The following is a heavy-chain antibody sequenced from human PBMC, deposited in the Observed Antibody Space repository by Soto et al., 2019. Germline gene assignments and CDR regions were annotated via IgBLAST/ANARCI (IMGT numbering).Heavy chain of an antibody. V-gene: IGHV1-69*13. CDR3: VTLVIWLGYFTGVF. CDR2: FIPVYRTL. CDR1: GGSFGKPV. J-gene: IGHJ1*01. Sequence: SVKVYWKAAGGSFGKPVINWLLQTPGQGLEWLGGFIPVYRTLNYAQKFQGRVTITADESTGTAYMTLSSLASDDTDVYYCVTLVIWLGYFTGVFWGQ. D-gene: IGHD3-3*01.